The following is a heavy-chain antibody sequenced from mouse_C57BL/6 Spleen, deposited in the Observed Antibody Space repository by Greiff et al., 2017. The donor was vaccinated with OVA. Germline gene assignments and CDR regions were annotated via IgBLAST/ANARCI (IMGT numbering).Heavy chain of an antibody. V-gene: IGHV1-64*01. J-gene: IGHJ4*01. CDR2: IHPNSGST. CDR3: ARALNYYDAMDY. Sequence: VQLQQPGAELVKPGASVKLSCKASGYTFTSYWMHWVKQRPGQGLEWIGMIHPNSGSTNYNEKFKSKATLTVDKSSSTAYMQLSSLTSEDSAVYYCARALNYYDAMDYWGQGTSVTVSS. CDR1: GYTFTSYW. D-gene: IGHD1-1*01.